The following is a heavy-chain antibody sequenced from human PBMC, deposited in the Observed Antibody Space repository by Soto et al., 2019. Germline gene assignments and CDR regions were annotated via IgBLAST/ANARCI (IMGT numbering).Heavy chain of an antibody. CDR3: AKAGEPDYYYYYYMDV. J-gene: IGHJ6*03. V-gene: IGHV3-23*01. Sequence: GGSLRLSCAASGFTFSSYAMSWVRQAPGKGLEWVSAISGSGGSTYYADSVKGRFTISRDNSKNTLYLQMNSLRAEDTAVYYCAKAGEPDYYYYYYMDVWGKGTTVTVSS. CDR2: ISGSGGST. CDR1: GFTFSSYA.